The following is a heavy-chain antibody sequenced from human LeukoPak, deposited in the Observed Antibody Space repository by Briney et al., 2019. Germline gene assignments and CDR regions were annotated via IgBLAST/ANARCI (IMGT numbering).Heavy chain of an antibody. V-gene: IGHV3-23*01. CDR1: GFTFYTYA. CDR2: ISSRGDST. J-gene: IGHJ4*02. CDR3: AKERIQLWSRYFDY. Sequence: GGTLRLSCAASGFTFYTYAMSWVRHPPGKGLEWVSGISSRGDSTYYADSLKGRFTISRDNSKNTLYLEMNSLSAEDTAVYYCAKERIQLWSRYFDYWGQGTLVTVSS. D-gene: IGHD5-18*01.